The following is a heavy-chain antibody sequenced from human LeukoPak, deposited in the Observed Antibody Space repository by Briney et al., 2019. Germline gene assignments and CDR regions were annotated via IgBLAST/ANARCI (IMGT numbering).Heavy chain of an antibody. D-gene: IGHD5-12*01. CDR2: INHSGST. CDR3: ARHVIVATFFDY. Sequence: SETLSLTCAVYGGSFSGYYWSWIRQPPGKGLEWIGEINHSGSTNYNPSLKSRVTISVDASKNQFSLKLSSVTAADTAVYYCARHVIVATFFDYWGQGTLVTVSS. J-gene: IGHJ4*02. CDR1: GGSFSGYY. V-gene: IGHV4-34*01.